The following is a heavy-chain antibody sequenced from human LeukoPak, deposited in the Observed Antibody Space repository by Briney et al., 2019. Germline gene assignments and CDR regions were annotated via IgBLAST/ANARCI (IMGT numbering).Heavy chain of an antibody. V-gene: IGHV4-34*01. Sequence: SETLSLTCAVYGWSFRGYYWSWIRQPPGKGLEWIGELNHSGNTNYNPSLKSRVTIAVDTSKNQFSLKLSSVPAADTAVYYCARSVRYDFWSGYYKISRGFDPWGQGTLVTVSS. D-gene: IGHD3-3*01. CDR2: LNHSGNT. CDR3: ARSVRYDFWSGYYKISRGFDP. J-gene: IGHJ5*02. CDR1: GWSFRGYY.